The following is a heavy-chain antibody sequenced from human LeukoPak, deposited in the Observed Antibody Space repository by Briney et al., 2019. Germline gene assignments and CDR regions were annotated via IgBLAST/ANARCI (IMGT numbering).Heavy chain of an antibody. CDR2: IYYSGDT. CDR3: ARSKAHLSTSWYGNWFDP. Sequence: SETLSLTCTVSGGSISNRNHYWGWIRQPPGKGLEWIGSIYYSGDTYYNPSLRSRVTISLDTSKNQLSLKLSSVTAADTAVYYCARSKAHLSTSWYGNWFDPWGQGTLVTVS. D-gene: IGHD2-2*01. CDR1: GGSISNRNHY. V-gene: IGHV4-39*07. J-gene: IGHJ5*02.